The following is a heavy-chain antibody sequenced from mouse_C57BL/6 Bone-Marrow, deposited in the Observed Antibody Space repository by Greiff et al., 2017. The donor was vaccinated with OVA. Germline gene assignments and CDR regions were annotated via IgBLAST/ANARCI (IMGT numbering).Heavy chain of an antibody. CDR1: GFSLTSYG. CDR2: IWSDGST. CDR3: ARDSLDGYYVYYYAMDY. D-gene: IGHD2-3*01. V-gene: IGHV2-6*03. Sequence: VQLVESGPGLVAPSQSLSITCTVSGFSLTSYGVHWVRQPPGKGLEWLVVIWSDGSTTYNSALKSRLSISKDNSKSQVFLKMNSLQTDDTAMYYCARDSLDGYYVYYYAMDYWGQGTSVTVSS. J-gene: IGHJ4*01.